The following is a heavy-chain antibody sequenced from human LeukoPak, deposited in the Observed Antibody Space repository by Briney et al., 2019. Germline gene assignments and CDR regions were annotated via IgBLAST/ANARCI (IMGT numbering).Heavy chain of an antibody. Sequence: SXXXXXXXWXSWGRQAPGKGLEGVANIKQDGSEKYYVDSVKGRFTISRDNXKNSLYMQMNSLRDEDTAVYYCXXXXXXXIDYWGXGTLVTVSS. CDR2: IKQDGSEK. V-gene: IGHV3-7*01. J-gene: IGHJ4*02. CDR3: XXXXXXXIDY. CDR1: XXXXXXXW.